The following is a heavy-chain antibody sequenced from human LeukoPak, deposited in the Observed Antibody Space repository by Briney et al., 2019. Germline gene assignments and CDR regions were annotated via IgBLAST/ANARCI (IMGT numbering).Heavy chain of an antibody. V-gene: IGHV3-23*01. CDR2: ISGSGGST. Sequence: PGRSLRLSCAASGFTFSSYAMHWVRQAPGKGLEWVSTISGSGGSTYYADSVKGRFTISRDNSKNTLHLLMNSLRAEDTAVYYCAKSAYYDSSGFYREYYFDYWGQGTLVTVSS. CDR3: AKSAYYDSSGFYREYYFDY. D-gene: IGHD3-22*01. J-gene: IGHJ4*02. CDR1: GFTFSSYA.